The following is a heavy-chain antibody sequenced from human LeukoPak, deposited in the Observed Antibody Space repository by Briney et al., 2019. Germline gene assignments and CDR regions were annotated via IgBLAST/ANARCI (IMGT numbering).Heavy chain of an antibody. V-gene: IGHV1-2*02. D-gene: IGHD3-22*01. Sequence: ASVKVSCTASGYTFTGYYMHWVRQAPGQGLEWMGWINPNSGGTNYAQKFQGRVAMTRDTSTSTVYMELSSLRSEDTAVYYCARGRNYYDTSGYYYEGDAFDIWGQGTMVTVSS. CDR2: INPNSGGT. J-gene: IGHJ3*02. CDR3: ARGRNYYDTSGYYYEGDAFDI. CDR1: GYTFTGYY.